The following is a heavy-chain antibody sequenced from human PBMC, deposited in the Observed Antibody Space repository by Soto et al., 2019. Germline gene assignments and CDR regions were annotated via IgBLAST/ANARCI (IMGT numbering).Heavy chain of an antibody. V-gene: IGHV3-48*02. CDR3: ARVGMGVYGMDV. D-gene: IGHD2-8*01. J-gene: IGHJ6*02. CDR2: ITSDSSTI. Sequence: EVQLVESGGGLVQPGESLRLSCAASGFTFSSYSTNWVRQAPGKGLEWFSYITSDSSTISYADSVKGRFTVSRDNAKNSLYLQMNSLRDEDTAVYYCARVGMGVYGMDVWGQGTSVTVSS. CDR1: GFTFSSYS.